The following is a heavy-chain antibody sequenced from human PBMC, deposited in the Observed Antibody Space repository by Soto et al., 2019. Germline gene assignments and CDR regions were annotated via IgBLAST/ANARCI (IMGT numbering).Heavy chain of an antibody. CDR1: GFTVTSNG. CDR3: ATDRQYPRDYFHY. J-gene: IGHJ4*02. D-gene: IGHD4-4*01. V-gene: IGHV3-23*01. Sequence: EVKLLESGGGLVQPGGSLRLSCGVSGFTVTSNGVSWVRQAPGKGLEWVSAISPNGQGIWYADSVKGRFTISRDISRNPVFLQMDSLRAEDTAVYYCATDRQYPRDYFHYWGQGTLVTVSS. CDR2: ISPNGQGI.